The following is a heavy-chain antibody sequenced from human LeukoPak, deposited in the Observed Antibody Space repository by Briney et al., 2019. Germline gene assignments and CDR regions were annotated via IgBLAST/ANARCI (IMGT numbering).Heavy chain of an antibody. Sequence: ASVKVSCKASGYTFTGYYMHWVRQAPGQGLEWMGWINPNSGGTNYAQRFQGRVTMTRDTSISTAYMELSRLRSDDTAVYYCARFLTYDFWSGVDYWGQGTLVTVSS. D-gene: IGHD3-3*01. CDR2: INPNSGGT. J-gene: IGHJ4*02. V-gene: IGHV1-2*02. CDR1: GYTFTGYY. CDR3: ARFLTYDFWSGVDY.